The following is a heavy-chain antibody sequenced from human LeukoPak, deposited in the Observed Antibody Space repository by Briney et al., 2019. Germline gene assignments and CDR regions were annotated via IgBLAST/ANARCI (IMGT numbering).Heavy chain of an antibody. D-gene: IGHD3-9*01. V-gene: IGHV4-59*01. J-gene: IGHJ2*01. Sequence: SETLSLTCTVSGGSISSYYWSWIRQPPGKGLEWIGYIYYSGSTNYNPSPKSRVTISVDTSKNQFSLRLSSVTAADTAVYYCARVDSDILTGYTLYFDLWGRGTLVTVSS. CDR3: ARVDSDILTGYTLYFDL. CDR1: GGSISSYY. CDR2: IYYSGST.